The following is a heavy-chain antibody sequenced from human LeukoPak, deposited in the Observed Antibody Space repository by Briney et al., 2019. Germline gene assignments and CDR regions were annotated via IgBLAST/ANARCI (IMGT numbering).Heavy chain of an antibody. CDR2: ISSSSYI. D-gene: IGHD2-21*01. CDR3: ARVGCGCDCYSEASFDY. J-gene: IGHJ4*02. V-gene: IGHV3-21*01. Sequence: GGSLRLSCAASGFTFSSYSMNWVRQAPGKGLECVSSISSSSYIYYADSVKGRFTISRDNAKNSLYLQMNSLRAEDTAVYYCARVGCGCDCYSEASFDYWGQRTLVTVSS. CDR1: GFTFSSYS.